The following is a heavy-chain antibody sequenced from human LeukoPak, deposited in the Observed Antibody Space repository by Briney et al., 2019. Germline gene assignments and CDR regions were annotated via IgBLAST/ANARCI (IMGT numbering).Heavy chain of an antibody. CDR2: ISGSGGST. J-gene: IGHJ5*02. Sequence: GGSLRLSCAASGFTFSSYAMSWVRQAPGKGLEWVSAISGSGGSTYYADSVKGRFTISRDNSKNTLYLQMNSLRAEDTAVYYCARDRDCSSTSCYIRGNWFDPWGQGTLVTVSS. V-gene: IGHV3-23*01. CDR3: ARDRDCSSTSCYIRGNWFDP. CDR1: GFTFSSYA. D-gene: IGHD2-2*02.